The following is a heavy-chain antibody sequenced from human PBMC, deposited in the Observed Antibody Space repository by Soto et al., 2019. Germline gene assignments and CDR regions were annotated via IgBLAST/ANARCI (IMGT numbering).Heavy chain of an antibody. V-gene: IGHV4-31*03. CDR2: IYYSGST. J-gene: IGHJ3*02. D-gene: IGHD3-22*01. CDR3: ARATPQDSLYYYDRPPAFDI. CDR1: GGSISSGGYY. Sequence: QVQLQESGPGLVKPSQTRSLTCTVSGGSISSGGYYWSWIRQHPGKGLEWIGYIYYSGSTYYNPSLKSRVTISVDTSKNQFSLKLSSVTAADTAVYYCARATPQDSLYYYDRPPAFDIWGQGTMVTVSS.